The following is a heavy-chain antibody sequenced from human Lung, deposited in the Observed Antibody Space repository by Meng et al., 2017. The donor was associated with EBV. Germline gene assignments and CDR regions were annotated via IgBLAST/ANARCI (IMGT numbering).Heavy chain of an antibody. CDR2: INHSGTT. CDR3: ARDYGLGSHVPFDL. D-gene: IGHD3-10*01. J-gene: IGHJ2*01. Sequence: EQHNGGPGLLKPSETLPLPWAVYGGTFSDYYWSWIRQPPGKGLEWIGEINHSGTTNYSPSLKSRVTISADTSKKQFSLKLSSVTAADTAVYYCARDYGLGSHVPFDLWGRGTLVTVSS. V-gene: IGHV4-34*01. CDR1: GGTFSDYY.